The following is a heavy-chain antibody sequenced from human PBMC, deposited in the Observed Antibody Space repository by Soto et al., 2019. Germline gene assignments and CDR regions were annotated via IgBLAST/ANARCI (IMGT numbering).Heavy chain of an antibody. CDR2: INHSGSP. V-gene: IGHV4-34*01. J-gene: IGHJ6*02. CDR3: ARARFSQWSQDYYGLDV. CDR1: VGSLSTYF. Sequence: PSETLSLTCGSSGSLPVGSLSTYFWTWIRQPPGKGLEWIGEINHSGSPNYSPSLRGRVTISLDTSKKQFSLNLSSVTAADTAVYFCARARFSQWSQDYYGLDVWGQGTTVTVSS. D-gene: IGHD3-3*01.